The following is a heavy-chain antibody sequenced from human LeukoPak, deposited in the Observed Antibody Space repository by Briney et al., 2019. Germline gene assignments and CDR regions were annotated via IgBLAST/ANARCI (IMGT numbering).Heavy chain of an antibody. J-gene: IGHJ4*02. V-gene: IGHV3-21*01. Sequence: GGSLRLSCAASGFTFSSNSMNWVRQAPGKGLEWVSSISSSSSYIYYADSVKGRFTISRDNAKNSLYLQMNSLRAEDTAVYYCARVGYSYGSKDYWGQGTLVTVSS. CDR3: ARVGYSYGSKDY. CDR1: GFTFSSNS. CDR2: ISSSSSYI. D-gene: IGHD5-18*01.